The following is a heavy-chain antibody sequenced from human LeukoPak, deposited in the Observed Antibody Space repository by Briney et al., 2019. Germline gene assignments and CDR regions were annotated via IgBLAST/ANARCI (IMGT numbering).Heavy chain of an antibody. J-gene: IGHJ2*01. D-gene: IGHD3-22*01. Sequence: PGGSLRLSCAASRFTFTNYWMSWVRQAPGKGLEWVANMKGDGSETNYVDSVKGRFTISRDNAKNSLYLQMNSLRAEDTAVYYCARGYGGYYWYFDLWGRGILVTVSS. CDR2: MKGDGSET. CDR1: RFTFTNYW. CDR3: ARGYGGYYWYFDL. V-gene: IGHV3-7*01.